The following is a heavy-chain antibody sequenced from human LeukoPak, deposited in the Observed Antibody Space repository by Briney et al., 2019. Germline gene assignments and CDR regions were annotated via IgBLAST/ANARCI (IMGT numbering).Heavy chain of an antibody. CDR3: ARSLGLQLRSPLFDY. J-gene: IGHJ4*02. D-gene: IGHD5-24*01. CDR2: IYYSGST. Sequence: SQTLSLTCTVSGGSISSGDYYWSWIRQPPGKGLEWIGYIYYSGSTYYNPSLKSRDTISVDTSKNQFSLKLSSVTAADTAVYYCARSLGLQLRSPLFDYWGQGTLVTVSS. CDR1: GGSISSGDYY. V-gene: IGHV4-30-4*01.